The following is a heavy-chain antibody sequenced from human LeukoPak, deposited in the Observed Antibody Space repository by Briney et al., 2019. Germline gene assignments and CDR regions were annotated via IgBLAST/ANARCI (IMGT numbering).Heavy chain of an antibody. CDR1: GGSVSSGNYY. J-gene: IGHJ6*02. D-gene: IGHD1-26*01. CDR2: IYYRGNT. V-gene: IGHV4-61*01. CDR3: ARSSGSYYYYGLDV. Sequence: SETLSLTCTVSGGSVSSGNYYWSWIRQPPGKGLEWIGYIYYRGNTNYNPSLKSRVTISVDTSKNQFSLKLSSVTAADTAVYYCARSSGSYYYYGLDVWGQGTTVTVS.